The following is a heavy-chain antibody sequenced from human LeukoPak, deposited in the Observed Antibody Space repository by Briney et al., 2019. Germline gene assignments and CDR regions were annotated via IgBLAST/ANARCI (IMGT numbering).Heavy chain of an antibody. V-gene: IGHV4-34*01. D-gene: IGHD4-17*01. J-gene: IGHJ6*02. Sequence: PSETLSLTCAVYGGSFSGYYWSWIRQPPGKGLEWIGEINHSGSTNYNPSLKSRVTISVDTSKNQFSLKLSSVTAADTAVYYCARSDYGDYGMDVWCQGTTVTVSS. CDR3: ARSDYGDYGMDV. CDR1: GGSFSGYY. CDR2: INHSGST.